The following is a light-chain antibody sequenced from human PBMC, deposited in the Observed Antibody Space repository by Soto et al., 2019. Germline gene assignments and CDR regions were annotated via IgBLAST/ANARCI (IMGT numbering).Light chain of an antibody. CDR2: EGN. V-gene: IGLV2-23*01. J-gene: IGLJ1*01. CDR3: CSYVGARTYV. Sequence: QSALTQPASVSGSPGQSITISCTGSVSDVGTFGPVSWYQQHPGQVPKLIIYEGNRRPSGVSGRFSGSKSGNTASLTISGLQAEDEAYYYCCSYVGARTYVFGSGTKLTVL. CDR1: VSDVGTFGP.